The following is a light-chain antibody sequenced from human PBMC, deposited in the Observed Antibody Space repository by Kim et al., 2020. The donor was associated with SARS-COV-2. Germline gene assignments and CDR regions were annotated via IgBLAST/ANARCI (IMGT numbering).Light chain of an antibody. Sequence: PGERATLSCRASQRMSSGLLAWYQQKPGLAPRLLIYGASSRAPGIPDRFSGSGSGTVFTLTISRLEPEDFAVYYCQQYDDSPLTFGGGTKVDIK. CDR3: QQYDDSPLT. CDR2: GAS. J-gene: IGKJ4*01. V-gene: IGKV3-20*01. CDR1: QRMSSGL.